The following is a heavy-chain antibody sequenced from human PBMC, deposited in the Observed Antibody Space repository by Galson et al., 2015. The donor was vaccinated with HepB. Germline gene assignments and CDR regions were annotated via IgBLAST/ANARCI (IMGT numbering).Heavy chain of an antibody. J-gene: IGHJ4*02. CDR2: ISTNNGQT. D-gene: IGHD7-27*01. V-gene: IGHV1-18*01. CDR1: GYSFARYG. CDR3: ARDPFMSPLGPPFDY. Sequence: SVKVSCKASGYSFARYGISWVRQAPGQGLEWMGWISTNNGQTIYGQKFQGRVTMTTDTSTTTGYMELRSLSSDDTAVYYCARDPFMSPLGPPFDYWGPGTLVTVSS.